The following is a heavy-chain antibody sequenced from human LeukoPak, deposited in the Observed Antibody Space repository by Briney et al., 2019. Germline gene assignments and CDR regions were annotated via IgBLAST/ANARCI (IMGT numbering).Heavy chain of an antibody. CDR1: GGSISSYY. J-gene: IGHJ3*02. CDR2: IYTSGST. Sequence: SETLSLTCTVSGGSISSYYWSWIRQPAGKGLEWIGRIYTSGSTNYNPSLKSRVTMSVDTSKNQFSLKLSSVTAADTAVYYCARAASTKWVISFDIWGQGTKVTVSA. CDR3: ARAASTKWVISFDI. D-gene: IGHD3-22*01. V-gene: IGHV4-4*07.